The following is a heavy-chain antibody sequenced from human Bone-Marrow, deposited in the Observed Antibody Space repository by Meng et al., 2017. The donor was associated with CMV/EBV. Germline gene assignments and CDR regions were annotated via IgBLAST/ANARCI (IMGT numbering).Heavy chain of an antibody. CDR2: ISFDGTNK. CDR1: GFTFSSFA. Sequence: GGSGRLSCAASGFTFSSFAMRWARQAPGKGLEWVSVISFDGTNKRHADSVRGRFTISRDNSKNILYLQMNSLGAEDTAIYYCARDYFYDGCGYYAYWGQGKLVSVSS. D-gene: IGHD3-22*01. V-gene: IGHV3-30*04. CDR3: ARDYFYDGCGYYAY. J-gene: IGHJ4*02.